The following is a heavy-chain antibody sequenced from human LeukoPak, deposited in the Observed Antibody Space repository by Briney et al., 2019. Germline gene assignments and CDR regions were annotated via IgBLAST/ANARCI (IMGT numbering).Heavy chain of an antibody. Sequence: GGSLRLSCAASGFTFSSYDMHWVRQATGKGLEWVSAIGSAGDTYYPGSVKGRFTISRENAKNSLYLQMNSLRAGDTAVYYCARDVMWGYSGSYYGGPFDYWGQGTLVTVSS. J-gene: IGHJ4*02. D-gene: IGHD1-26*01. V-gene: IGHV3-13*01. CDR3: ARDVMWGYSGSYYGGPFDY. CDR2: IGSAGDT. CDR1: GFTFSSYD.